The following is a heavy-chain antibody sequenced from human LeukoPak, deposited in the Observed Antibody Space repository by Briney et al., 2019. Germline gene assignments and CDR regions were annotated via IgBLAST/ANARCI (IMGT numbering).Heavy chain of an antibody. D-gene: IGHD3-3*01. J-gene: IGHJ4*02. V-gene: IGHV3-53*01. Sequence: GGSLRLSCVASGFTVSSSYMSWVRQAPGKGLECVSVINSGGATNYADSVKGRFTISRDNFKNILYLQMNSLRAEDTAVYYCARDGVDLYYFDYWGQGTLVTVSS. CDR3: ARDGVDLYYFDY. CDR1: GFTVSSSY. CDR2: INSGGAT.